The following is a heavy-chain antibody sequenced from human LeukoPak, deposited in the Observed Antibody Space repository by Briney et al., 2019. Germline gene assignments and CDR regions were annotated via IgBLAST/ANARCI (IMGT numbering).Heavy chain of an antibody. V-gene: IGHV4-4*07. J-gene: IGHJ4*02. CDR1: GGSISSYY. CDR3: ARVVYYYDSSYFDY. CDR2: IYTSGST. D-gene: IGHD3-22*01. Sequence: SETLSLTCTVSGGSISSYYWSWIRQPAGKGLEWIGRIYTSGSTNYNPSLKSRVTMSVDTSKNQFSLKLSSVTAADTAVYYCARVVYYYDSSYFDYWGQGTLVTVSS.